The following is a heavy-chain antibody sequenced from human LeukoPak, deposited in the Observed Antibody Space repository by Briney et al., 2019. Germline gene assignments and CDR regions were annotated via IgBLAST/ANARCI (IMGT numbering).Heavy chain of an antibody. CDR1: GYTFTSYY. D-gene: IGHD4-17*01. Sequence: ASVKVSCKASGYTFTSYYMHWVRQAPGQGLEWMGIINPSGGSTSYAQKFQGRVTMTRDTSTSTVYMELSSLRSEDPAVYYCARDLYGDIGFDYWGQGTLVTVSS. V-gene: IGHV1-46*01. J-gene: IGHJ4*02. CDR3: ARDLYGDIGFDY. CDR2: INPSGGST.